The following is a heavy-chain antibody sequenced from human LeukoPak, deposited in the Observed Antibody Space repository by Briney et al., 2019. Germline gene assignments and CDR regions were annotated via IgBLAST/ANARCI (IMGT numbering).Heavy chain of an antibody. V-gene: IGHV3-23*01. D-gene: IGHD3-10*01. CDR1: GFTFNTYG. CDR3: AGRGSGSFFDY. J-gene: IGHJ4*02. CDR2: ISGSGGST. Sequence: GGSLRHSCAASGFTFNTYGMNWVRHAPRKGLEWVSAISGSGGSTYYADSAKGRCTISGENSTNTLYLQKNRLRAEDTAVYYCAGRGSGSFFDYWGQGTLVTVSS.